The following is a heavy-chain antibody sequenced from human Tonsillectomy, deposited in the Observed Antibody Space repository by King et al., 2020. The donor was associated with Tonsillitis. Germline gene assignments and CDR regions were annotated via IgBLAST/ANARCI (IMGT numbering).Heavy chain of an antibody. J-gene: IGHJ3*02. CDR1: GFTFSSYA. D-gene: IGHD5-18*01. Sequence: VQLVESGGGLVQPGGSLRLSCAASGFTFSSYAMSWVRQAPGKGLEWVSTISGSSGSTYYADSVKGRFTLSRDNSKNTLYLQMNSLRAEDTAVYYCARGRRGYTYGFSAFDIWGQGTMVTVSS. V-gene: IGHV3-23*04. CDR2: ISGSSGST. CDR3: ARGRRGYTYGFSAFDI.